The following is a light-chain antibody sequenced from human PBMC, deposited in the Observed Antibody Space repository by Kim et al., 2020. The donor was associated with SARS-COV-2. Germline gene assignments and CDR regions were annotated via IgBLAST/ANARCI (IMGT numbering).Light chain of an antibody. V-gene: IGKV1-27*01. CDR2: NAS. CDR1: QAIGNY. Sequence: DIQMTQSPPSLSASVGDRITMTCRASQAIGNYLAWYQQKPGQAPKLLIYNASILQSGVPSRFSGSRSGTDFTLTITSLQPEDVATYYCQKYDSAPLTFGGGSKVEI. J-gene: IGKJ4*01. CDR3: QKYDSAPLT.